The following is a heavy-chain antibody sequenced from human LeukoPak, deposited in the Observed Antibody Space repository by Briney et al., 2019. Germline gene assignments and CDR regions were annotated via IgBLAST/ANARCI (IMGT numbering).Heavy chain of an antibody. CDR2: ISAYNGNT. Sequence: ASVKVSCKXSGYTFTSYDINWVRQATGQGLEWMGWISAYNGNTNYAQRLQGRVTMTTDTSTSTAYMELRSLRSDDTAVYYCARDYYDSSGYLDYWGQGTLVTVSS. CDR3: ARDYYDSSGYLDY. J-gene: IGHJ4*02. D-gene: IGHD3-22*01. V-gene: IGHV1-18*01. CDR1: GYTFTSYD.